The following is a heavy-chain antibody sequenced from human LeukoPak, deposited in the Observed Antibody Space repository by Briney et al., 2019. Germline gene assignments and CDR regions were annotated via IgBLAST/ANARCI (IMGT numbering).Heavy chain of an antibody. CDR1: GFTFSSYW. V-gene: IGHV3-23*01. J-gene: IGHJ4*02. CDR2: ISGSGGST. Sequence: GGSLRLSCAASGFTFSSYWMSWVRQAPGKGLEWVSNISGSGGSTYYADSVKGRFTISRDNSENTLYLQMNSLRAEDTAIYYCAKVHRAYDYDSGSYYDSGFDYWGQGTLVTVSS. CDR3: AKVHRAYDYDSGSYYDSGFDY. D-gene: IGHD3-10*01.